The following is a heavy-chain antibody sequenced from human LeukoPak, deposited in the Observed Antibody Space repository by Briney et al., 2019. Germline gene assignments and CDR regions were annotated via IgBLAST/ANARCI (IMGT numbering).Heavy chain of an antibody. J-gene: IGHJ2*01. CDR1: GFSVSSNY. V-gene: IGHV3-53*01. CDR3: AKLWVVLDLYGFKNWYIDV. D-gene: IGHD2-15*01. CDR2: IYSGGST. Sequence: GGSLRLSCAASGFSVSSNYMHWVRQAPGRGLEWVSIIYSGGSTYYADSVKGRFTIFRENSKTMVYLSMNNLRAEDTAVYYCAKLWVVLDLYGFKNWYIDVWGRGTLVTVSS.